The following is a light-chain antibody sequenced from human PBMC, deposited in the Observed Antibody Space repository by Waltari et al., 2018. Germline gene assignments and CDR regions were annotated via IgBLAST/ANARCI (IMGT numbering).Light chain of an antibody. V-gene: IGLV2-14*03. J-gene: IGLJ2*01. CDR3: ISYSSATPGNVV. CDR2: DVS. CDR1: SRDVGGYNY. Sequence: SALTQPASVSGYLGQSITFSCSGTSRDVGGYNYVPWYQHHPGKAPKLSVHDVSNRPSGVSIRFSGSKSGNTASLTISGLQADDEADYYCISYSSATPGNVVIGGGTKLTVL.